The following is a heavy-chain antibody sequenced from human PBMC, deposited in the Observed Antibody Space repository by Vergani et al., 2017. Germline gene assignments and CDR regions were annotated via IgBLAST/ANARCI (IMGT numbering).Heavy chain of an antibody. CDR2: TYYRSKWYN. CDR1: GDSVSSNSAA. CDR3: ARAGPVLRGPTLYWYFDL. D-gene: IGHD3-16*01. Sequence: QVQLQQSGPGLVKPSQTLSLTCAISGDSVSSNSAAWNWIRQSPSRGLEWLGRTYYRSKWYNDYAVSVKSRITINPDTSKNQFSLQLNSVTPEDTAVYYCARAGPVLRGPTLYWYFDLWGRGTLVTVSS. J-gene: IGHJ2*01. V-gene: IGHV6-1*01.